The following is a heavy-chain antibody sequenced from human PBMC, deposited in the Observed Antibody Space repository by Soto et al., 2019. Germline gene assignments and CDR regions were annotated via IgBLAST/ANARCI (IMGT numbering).Heavy chain of an antibody. J-gene: IGHJ4*02. CDR1: EFSFSSYA. V-gene: IGHV3-23*01. Sequence: GSLRLSCAASEFSFSSYAMGWVRQSPGKGLEWVAAISPSGVYTFHADSVKGRFTISRDNSENTLHLQLSSLRVEDAAVYYCAKGSAGASPYYFDSWGQGIQLTVSS. CDR3: AKGSAGASPYYFDS. CDR2: ISPSGVYT.